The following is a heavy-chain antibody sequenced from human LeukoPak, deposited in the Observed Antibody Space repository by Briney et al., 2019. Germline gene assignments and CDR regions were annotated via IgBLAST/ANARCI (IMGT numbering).Heavy chain of an antibody. Sequence: GGSLRLSCAASGFTFSTYGMRWVRQAPGRGLEWETFIGYDVSNKYYADSVKGRFTISRDNSKNTLYLQMNSLRAEDTAVYYCAKNPRSSSFDYWGQGTLVTVSS. CDR2: IGYDVSNK. J-gene: IGHJ4*02. CDR1: GFTFSTYG. CDR3: AKNPRSSSFDY. D-gene: IGHD6-6*01. V-gene: IGHV3-30*02.